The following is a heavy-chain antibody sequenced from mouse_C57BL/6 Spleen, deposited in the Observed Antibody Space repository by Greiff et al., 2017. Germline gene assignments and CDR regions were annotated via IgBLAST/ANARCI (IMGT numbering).Heavy chain of an antibody. Sequence: EVMLVESGGGLVQPGGSLSLSCAASGFTFTDYYMSWVRQPPGKALEWLGFIRNKANGYTTEYSASVKGRFTISRDNSQSILYLQMNALRAEDSATYYCARSVKGYWYFDVWGTGTTVTVSS. V-gene: IGHV7-3*01. D-gene: IGHD1-1*01. CDR2: IRNKANGYTT. CDR3: ARSVKGYWYFDV. CDR1: GFTFTDYY. J-gene: IGHJ1*03.